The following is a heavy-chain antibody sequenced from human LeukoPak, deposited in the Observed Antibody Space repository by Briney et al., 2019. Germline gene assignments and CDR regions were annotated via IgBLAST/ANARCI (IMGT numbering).Heavy chain of an antibody. CDR2: IWYDGSHT. V-gene: IGHV3-33*01. CDR1: GFIFSGNG. CDR3: TTDPDYGDY. J-gene: IGHJ4*02. Sequence: GGSLRLSCAASGFIFSGNGMHWVRQAPGKGLEWVALIWYDGSHTYYADSVKGRFTISRDNSKNTLYLQMNSLKTEDTAVYYCTTDPDYGDYWGQGTLVTVSS.